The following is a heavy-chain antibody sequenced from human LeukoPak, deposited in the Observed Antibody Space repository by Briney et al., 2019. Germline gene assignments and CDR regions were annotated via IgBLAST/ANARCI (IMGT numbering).Heavy chain of an antibody. CDR1: GGSISNYY. CDR3: ARVGTPQAVAGAEFDY. D-gene: IGHD6-19*01. J-gene: IGHJ4*02. Sequence: SETLSLTCTVSGGSISNYYWNWIRQPPGKGLEWIGYIYYSGSTNYNPSLKSRVTISVDTSKNQFSLKLSSVTAADTAVYYCARVGTPQAVAGAEFDYWGQGTLVTVSS. CDR2: IYYSGST. V-gene: IGHV4-59*01.